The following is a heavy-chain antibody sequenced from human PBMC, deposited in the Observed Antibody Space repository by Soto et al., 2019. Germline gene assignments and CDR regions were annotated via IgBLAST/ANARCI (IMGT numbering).Heavy chain of an antibody. J-gene: IGHJ5*02. CDR3: ARDEWLGGDYGRYNWFDP. D-gene: IGHD2-21*02. V-gene: IGHV4-31*03. CDR2: IYYSGST. CDR1: GGSISSGGYY. Sequence: SETLSLTCTVSGGSISSGGYYWSWIRQHPGKGLEWIGYIYYSGSTYYNPSLKSRVTISVDTSKNQFSLKLSSVTAADTAVYYCARDEWLGGDYGRYNWFDPWGQGTLVTVSS.